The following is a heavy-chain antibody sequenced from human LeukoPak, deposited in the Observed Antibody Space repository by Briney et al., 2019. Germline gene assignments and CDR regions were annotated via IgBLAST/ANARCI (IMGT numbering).Heavy chain of an antibody. V-gene: IGHV3-30-3*01. J-gene: IGHJ6*02. CDR1: GFTFSSYA. Sequence: GGSLRLSCAASGFTFSSYAMHWVRQAPGKGLEWVAVISYDGSNKYYADSVKGRFTISRDNSKNTLYLQMNSLRAEDTALYYCARDHPHSFIGYGMDVWGQGTTVTVSS. CDR2: ISYDGSNK. CDR3: ARDHPHSFIGYGMDV. D-gene: IGHD3-16*02.